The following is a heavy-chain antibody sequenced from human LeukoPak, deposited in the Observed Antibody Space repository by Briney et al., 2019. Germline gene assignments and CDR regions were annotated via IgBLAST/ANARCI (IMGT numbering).Heavy chain of an antibody. D-gene: IGHD2-15*01. CDR3: ARDCIGCHGFDY. CDR1: GYTFTNYG. CDR2: VSAYADNT. Sequence: ASVMVSCKASGYTFTNYGISWVRQAPGQGLEWMGWVSAYADNTNYVQKIQGRVAMTTDTSTSTAYMELRSLRSDDTAVYYCARDCIGCHGFDYWGQGTQVTVSS. J-gene: IGHJ4*02. V-gene: IGHV1-18*01.